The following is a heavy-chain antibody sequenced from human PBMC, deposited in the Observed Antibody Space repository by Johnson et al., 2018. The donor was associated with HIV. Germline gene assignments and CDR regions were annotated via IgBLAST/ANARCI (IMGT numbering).Heavy chain of an antibody. V-gene: IGHV3-30*18. D-gene: IGHD5-24*01. J-gene: IGHJ3*02. Sequence: QVQVVESGGGVVQPGRSLRFSCAASGFTFSSYGMHWVRQAPGKGLELVAVISYDGSNKYYADSVKGRFTISRDNSKNTLYLQMNSLRPEDTAVYYFAKDRDGYTLGAFDIGGQGTMVTVSS. CDR1: GFTFSSYG. CDR3: AKDRDGYTLGAFDI. CDR2: ISYDGSNK.